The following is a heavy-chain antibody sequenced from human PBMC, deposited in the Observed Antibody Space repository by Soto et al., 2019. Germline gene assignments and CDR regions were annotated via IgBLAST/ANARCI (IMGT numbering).Heavy chain of an antibody. J-gene: IGHJ4*02. CDR3: AGGHFWGGDS. D-gene: IGHD3-3*02. CDR2: MNPNSGNT. Sequence: VRQATGQGLEWMGWMNPNSGNTGYAQKFQGRVTMTRNTSISTAYMELSSLRSEDTAVYYCAGGHFWGGDSWGQGTLVTVSS. V-gene: IGHV1-8*01.